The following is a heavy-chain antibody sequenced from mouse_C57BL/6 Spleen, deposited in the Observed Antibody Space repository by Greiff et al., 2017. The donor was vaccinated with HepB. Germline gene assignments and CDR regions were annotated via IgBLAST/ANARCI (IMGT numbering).Heavy chain of an antibody. CDR1: GFTFTDYY. CDR2: IRNKANGYTT. D-gene: IGHD2-13*01. J-gene: IGHJ4*01. CDR3: ARCDYEDYAMDY. V-gene: IGHV7-3*01. Sequence: EVQLVESGGGLVQPGGSLSLSCAASGFTFTDYYMSWVRQPPGKALEWLGFIRNKANGYTTEYSVSVKGRFTISRDNSQSILYLQMNALRAEDSATYYCARCDYEDYAMDYWGQGTSVTVSS.